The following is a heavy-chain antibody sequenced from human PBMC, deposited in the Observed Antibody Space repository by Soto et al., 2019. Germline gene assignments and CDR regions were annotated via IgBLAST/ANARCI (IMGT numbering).Heavy chain of an antibody. V-gene: IGHV1-18*04. D-gene: IGHD3-22*01. CDR1: GYTFTSFG. CDR3: ALGPDDSSGYYGAFDI. CDR2: ISAYNGNT. J-gene: IGHJ3*02. Sequence: ASVKVSCKASGYTFTSFGISWVRQAPGHGLEWMGWISAYNGNTNYAQKLQGRVTMTTDTSTSTAYMELRSLRSDDTAVYYCALGPDDSSGYYGAFDIWGQGTMVSVSS.